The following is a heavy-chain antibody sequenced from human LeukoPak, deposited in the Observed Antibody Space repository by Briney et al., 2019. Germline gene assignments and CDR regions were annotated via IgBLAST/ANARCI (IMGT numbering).Heavy chain of an antibody. CDR3: ARAITIFGVVIIETHGLDY. Sequence: GGSLRLSCAASGFTFSSYAMHWVRQAPGKGLEWVAVISYDGSNKYYADSVKGRFTISRDNSKNTLYLQMNSLRAEDTAVYYCARAITIFGVVIIETHGLDYWGQGTLVTVSS. CDR1: GFTFSSYA. J-gene: IGHJ4*02. D-gene: IGHD3-3*01. V-gene: IGHV3-30-3*01. CDR2: ISYDGSNK.